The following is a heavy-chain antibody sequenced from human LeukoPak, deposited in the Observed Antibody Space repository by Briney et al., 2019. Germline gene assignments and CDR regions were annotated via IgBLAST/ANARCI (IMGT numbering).Heavy chain of an antibody. CDR2: IYGGDSET. D-gene: IGHD5-24*01. J-gene: IGHJ4*02. CDR1: GYRFDSYW. Sequence: GESLKISCKGSGYRFDSYWIGWLRQMPGKGLEWMGSIYGGDSETRYSPAFEGQVTISADKSISTAYLQWSSLKASDTAMYFCASPLDMATVGGFGYWGQGTLVTVSS. V-gene: IGHV5-51*01. CDR3: ASPLDMATVGGFGY.